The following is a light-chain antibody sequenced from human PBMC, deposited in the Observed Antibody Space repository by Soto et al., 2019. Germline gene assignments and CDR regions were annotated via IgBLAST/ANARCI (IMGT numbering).Light chain of an antibody. CDR1: QSINTY. CDR2: GTS. Sequence: DIQMTQSPSFLSASVGDRVTISCRAIQSINTYLNWYQHKPGKAPKLLIYGTSDLQSGVPSRFSGGGSGTDFALTISSLKPEDFATYYCQQSFSTLLITFGQGTRLEFK. CDR3: QQSFSTLLIT. J-gene: IGKJ5*01. V-gene: IGKV1-39*01.